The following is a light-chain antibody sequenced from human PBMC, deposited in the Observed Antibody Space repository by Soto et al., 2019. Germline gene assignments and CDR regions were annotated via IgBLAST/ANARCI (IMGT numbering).Light chain of an antibody. Sequence: EIVLTQSPGTLSLSPGERATLSCRASQSVSSSYLAWYQQKAGRAPRLLIYGASNRATGIPDRFSGSGSGTDFILTISRLEPEDFAVYYCQHYGSSWTFGQGTKVDIK. V-gene: IGKV3-20*01. CDR3: QHYGSSWT. CDR1: QSVSSSY. J-gene: IGKJ1*01. CDR2: GAS.